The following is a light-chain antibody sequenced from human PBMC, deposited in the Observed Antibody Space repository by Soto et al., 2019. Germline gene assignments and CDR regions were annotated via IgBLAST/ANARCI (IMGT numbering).Light chain of an antibody. CDR3: QHYNSYPWT. J-gene: IGKJ1*01. V-gene: IGKV1-5*03. CDR2: KAS. Sequence: DIQMTQSPSTLSASVGYRVTITCLASQSISSWLAWYQQKPGKAPKLLIYKASILESGVPSRFSGSGSGTEFTLTSSSLQPDDFATYCCQHYNSYPWTFGQGTKVDIK. CDR1: QSISSW.